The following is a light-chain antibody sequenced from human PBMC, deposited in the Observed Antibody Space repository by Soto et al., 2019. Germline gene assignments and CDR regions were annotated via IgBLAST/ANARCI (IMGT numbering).Light chain of an antibody. CDR2: EVT. CDR3: SSYTGSSTYV. CDR1: SSDVGAYKF. Sequence: QSALTQPASVSGSPGQSITISCTGTSSDVGAYKFVSWYQQHPGKAPKVIIFEVTNRPSGVSNRFSGSKSGNTASLTISGLQAEYEADYYCSSYTGSSTYVFGTGTKLTVL. V-gene: IGLV2-14*01. J-gene: IGLJ1*01.